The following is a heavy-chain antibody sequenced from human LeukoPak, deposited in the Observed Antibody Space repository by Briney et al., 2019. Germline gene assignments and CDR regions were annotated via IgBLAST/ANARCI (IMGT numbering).Heavy chain of an antibody. V-gene: IGHV3-30*04. CDR2: ISSDGSNK. Sequence: PGGSLRLSCAASGFTFSSYTIHWVRQAPGKGLEWVALISSDGSNKFYANSVKGRFTISRDNAKNSLYLQMNSLRAEDTAVYYCARDSSGWYTDFDYWGQGTLVTVSS. CDR3: ARDSSGWYTDFDY. J-gene: IGHJ4*02. CDR1: GFTFSSYT. D-gene: IGHD6-19*01.